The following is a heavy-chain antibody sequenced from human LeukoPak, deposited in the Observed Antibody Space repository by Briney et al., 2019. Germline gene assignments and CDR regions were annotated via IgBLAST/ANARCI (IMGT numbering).Heavy chain of an antibody. CDR3: ARETYYYDSSGYPDY. D-gene: IGHD3-22*01. CDR2: ISYDGSNK. V-gene: IGHV3-30-3*01. Sequence: GRSLRLSCAASGFTFSSYAMHWVRQAPGKGLEWVAVISYDGSNKYYADSVKGRFTISRDNSKNTLYLQMNSLRAEDTAVYYCARETYYYDSSGYPDYWGQGTLVTVSS. J-gene: IGHJ4*02. CDR1: GFTFSSYA.